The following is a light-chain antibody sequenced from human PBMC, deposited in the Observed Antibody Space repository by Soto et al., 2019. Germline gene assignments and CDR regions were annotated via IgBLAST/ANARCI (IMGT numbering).Light chain of an antibody. CDR2: GAS. V-gene: IGKV3-15*01. CDR3: QQYNNWPWT. Sequence: EIVMTQSPATLSVSPGERATLSCRASQSISGALAWYQQKPGQAPRLLIYGASTRATSFPARFSGSGSGTDFTLTISSLQSEDFAVYYCQQYNNWPWTFGQGTKVEIK. J-gene: IGKJ1*01. CDR1: QSISGA.